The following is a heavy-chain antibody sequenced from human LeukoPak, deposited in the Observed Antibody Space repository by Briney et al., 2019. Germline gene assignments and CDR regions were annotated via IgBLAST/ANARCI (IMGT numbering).Heavy chain of an antibody. D-gene: IGHD2-2*01. CDR2: IYHSGST. CDR3: ARAVVVPAAPTGWYFDL. CDR1: GGSISSGGYS. Sequence: SQTLSLTCAVSGGSISSGGYSWSWIRQPPGKGLEWIGYIYHSGSTYYNPSLKSRVTISVDRPKNQFSLKLSSVTAADTAVYYCARAVVVPAAPTGWYFDLWGRRTLVTLSS. V-gene: IGHV4-30-2*01. J-gene: IGHJ2*01.